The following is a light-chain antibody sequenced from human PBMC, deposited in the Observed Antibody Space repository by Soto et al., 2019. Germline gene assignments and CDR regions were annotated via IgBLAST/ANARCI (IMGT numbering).Light chain of an antibody. CDR3: QQYYDWPIT. Sequence: EIVMTQSPATLSVSPGGRATLSCRASQSVSSNLAWYQQKPGQAPRLLIYGASTRATGIPARFSGSGSGTEFTLTISSLQSEDFAVYYCQQYYDWPITFGQGTRLEI. CDR1: QSVSSN. J-gene: IGKJ5*01. CDR2: GAS. V-gene: IGKV3-15*01.